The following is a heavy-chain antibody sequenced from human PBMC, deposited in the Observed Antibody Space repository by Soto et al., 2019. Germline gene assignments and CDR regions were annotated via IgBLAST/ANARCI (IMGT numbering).Heavy chain of an antibody. CDR1: GFTFGTTD. Sequence: GGSLRLSCAASGFTFGTTDMSWVRQAPGEGLEWVSTIDGSGGITYYADSVKGRFTISRDNSKTAVYLEMNNLRLDDTATYYCVSPHSESSNAFDLWGQGTLVTVSS. J-gene: IGHJ5*02. V-gene: IGHV3-23*01. CDR2: IDGSGGIT. D-gene: IGHD3-10*01. CDR3: VSPHSESSNAFDL.